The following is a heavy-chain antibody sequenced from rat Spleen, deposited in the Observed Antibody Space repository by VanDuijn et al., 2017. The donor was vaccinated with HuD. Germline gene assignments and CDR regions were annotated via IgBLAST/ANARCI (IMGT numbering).Heavy chain of an antibody. CDR1: GFSLTSYH. V-gene: IGHV2-15*01. J-gene: IGHJ2*01. Sequence: QVQLKESGPGLVQPSQTLSLTCTVSGFSLTSYHVSWVCQPPGKGLEWIGAIWSGGSTDYSSALKSRLSISRDTSKSQLLLKMNSLQTEDTATYYCASKIYYYSGVDYWGQGVMVTVSS. D-gene: IGHD1-1*01. CDR3: ASKIYYYSGVDY. CDR2: IWSGGST.